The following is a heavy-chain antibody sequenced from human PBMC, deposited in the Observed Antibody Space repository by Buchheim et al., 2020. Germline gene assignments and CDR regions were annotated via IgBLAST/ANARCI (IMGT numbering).Heavy chain of an antibody. CDR1: GFTFSSYA. J-gene: IGHJ6*02. CDR2: ISYDGSNK. CDR3: ARGLMWDGDYRGGMDV. D-gene: IGHD4-17*01. Sequence: QVQLVESGGGVVQPGRSLRLSCAASGFTFSSYAMHWVRQAPGKGLEWVAVISYDGSNKYYADSVKGRFTISRDNSKNTLYLQMNSLRAEDTAVYYCARGLMWDGDYRGGMDVWGQGTT. V-gene: IGHV3-30-3*01.